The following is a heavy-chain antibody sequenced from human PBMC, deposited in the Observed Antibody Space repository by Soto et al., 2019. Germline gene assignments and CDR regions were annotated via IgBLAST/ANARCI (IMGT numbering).Heavy chain of an antibody. CDR1: GGTFSSYA. Sequence: SVKVSCKASGGTFSSYAISWVRQAPGQGLEWMGGIIPIFGTANYAQKFQGRVTITADESTSTAYMELSSLRSEDTAVYYCARTGVEFGDFPYYFDYWGQGTLVTVSS. J-gene: IGHJ4*02. D-gene: IGHD3-10*01. CDR2: IIPIFGTA. V-gene: IGHV1-69*13. CDR3: ARTGVEFGDFPYYFDY.